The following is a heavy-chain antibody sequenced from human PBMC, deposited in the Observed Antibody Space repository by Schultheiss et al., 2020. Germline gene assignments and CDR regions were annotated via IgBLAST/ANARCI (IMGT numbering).Heavy chain of an antibody. V-gene: IGHV1-2*02. CDR2: INPNSGGT. D-gene: IGHD3-22*01. J-gene: IGHJ1*01. CDR1: GYTFTGYY. Sequence: ASVKVSCKASGYTFTGYYLHWVRQAPGQGLEWMGWINPNSGGTNYAQKFQGRVTMTRDTSITTAYMELSRLRSDDTAVYYCARATYYYDSSGYLRTLMYFQHWGQGTLVTVSS. CDR3: ARATYYYDSSGYLRTLMYFQH.